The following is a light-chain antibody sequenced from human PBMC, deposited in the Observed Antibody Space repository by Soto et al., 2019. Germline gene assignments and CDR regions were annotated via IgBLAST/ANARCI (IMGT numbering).Light chain of an antibody. CDR3: AAWDDSLNGVA. CDR2: SSN. Sequence: QLVLTQPPSASGTPGQRVTISCFGSNSNIGSYTVNWYQQHPGTAPKLLMYSSNQRPSGVPDRFSGSKSGTSASLAISGLQSEDEADYYCAAWDDSLNGVAFGGGTKVTVL. J-gene: IGLJ2*01. CDR1: NSNIGSYT. V-gene: IGLV1-44*01.